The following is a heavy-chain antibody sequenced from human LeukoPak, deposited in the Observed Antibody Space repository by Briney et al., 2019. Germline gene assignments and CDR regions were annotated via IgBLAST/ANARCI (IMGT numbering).Heavy chain of an antibody. Sequence: PSETLSLTCTVSGGSISSYYWSWIRQPPGKGLDGSGYIYYSGRTNYKPSLKSRVTISVETSKNKFSLKLRPVTAAYTAVYYCARAGAVVDNWFDPWGQGNRVTVSA. J-gene: IGHJ5*02. V-gene: IGHV4-59*01. D-gene: IGHD2-15*01. CDR3: ARAGAVVDNWFDP. CDR2: IYYSGRT. CDR1: GGSISSYY.